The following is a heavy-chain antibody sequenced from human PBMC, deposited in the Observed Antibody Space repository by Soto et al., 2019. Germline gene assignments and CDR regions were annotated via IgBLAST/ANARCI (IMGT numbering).Heavy chain of an antibody. D-gene: IGHD6-19*01. CDR3: ARDLRWSSGWAFDY. Sequence: QLVQSGAEVKKPGASVRVSCKASGYIFTDYGISWVRQAPGQGLEWMGWISGYNADTSYAQRLQDRVKMTIDTSTRTAYMELRSLTSDDTAVSYCARDLRWSSGWAFDYWGQGTLVTVSS. V-gene: IGHV1-18*04. CDR2: ISGYNADT. CDR1: GYIFTDYG. J-gene: IGHJ4*02.